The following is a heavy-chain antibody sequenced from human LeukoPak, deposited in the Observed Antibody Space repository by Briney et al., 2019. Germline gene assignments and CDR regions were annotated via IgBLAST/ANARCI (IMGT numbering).Heavy chain of an antibody. CDR3: ARDLSSSWYFDYYYGMDV. CDR1: GFTFSSYA. J-gene: IGHJ6*02. Sequence: GGSLRLSCAASGFTFSSYAMHWVRQAPGKGLEWVAVTSYDGSNKYYADSVKGRFTISRDNSKNTLYLQMNSLRAEDTAVYYCARDLSSSWYFDYYYGMDVWGQGTTVTVSS. D-gene: IGHD6-13*01. CDR2: TSYDGSNK. V-gene: IGHV3-30*04.